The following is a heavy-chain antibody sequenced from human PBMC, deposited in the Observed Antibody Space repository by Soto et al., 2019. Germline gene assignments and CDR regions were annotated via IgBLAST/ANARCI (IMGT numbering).Heavy chain of an antibody. D-gene: IGHD1-7*01. CDR2: INPNSGGT. V-gene: IGHV1-2*04. J-gene: IGHJ6*02. Sequence: GASVKVSCKASGYTFTGYYMHWVRQAPGQGLEWMGWINPNSGGTNYAQKFQGWVTMTRDTSISTAYMELSRLRSDDTAVYYCARDFQTGTTSSYYYGMDVWGQGTTVTVYS. CDR3: ARDFQTGTTSSYYYGMDV. CDR1: GYTFTGYY.